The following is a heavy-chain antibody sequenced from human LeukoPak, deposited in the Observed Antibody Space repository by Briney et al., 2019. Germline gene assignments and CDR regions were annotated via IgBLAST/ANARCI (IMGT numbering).Heavy chain of an antibody. CDR1: GFTFSTFS. CDR3: ARTGTTGPDV. Sequence: GGSLRLSCAASGFTFSTFSMNWVRQAPGKGLQWVSSITGSSSYVYYADSVRGRFTISRDNANNSLYLQMNGLRDEDTAVYYCARTGTTGPDVGGKGTTVTVSS. D-gene: IGHD1-1*01. V-gene: IGHV3-21*01. J-gene: IGHJ6*04. CDR2: ITGSSSYV.